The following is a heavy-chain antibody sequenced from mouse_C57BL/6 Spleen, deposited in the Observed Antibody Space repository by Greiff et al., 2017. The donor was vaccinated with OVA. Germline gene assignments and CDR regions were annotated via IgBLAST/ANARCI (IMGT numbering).Heavy chain of an antibody. CDR3: ARRRDGCFDY. CDR2: INPNNGGT. V-gene: IGHV1-26*01. CDR1: GYTFTDYY. Sequence: VEPGASVKISCKASGYTFTDYYMNWVKQSHGKSLEWIGDINPNNGGTSYNQKFKGKATLTVDKSSSTAYMELRSLTSEDSAVYYCARRRDGCFDYWGQGTTLTVSS. D-gene: IGHD2-3*01. J-gene: IGHJ2*01.